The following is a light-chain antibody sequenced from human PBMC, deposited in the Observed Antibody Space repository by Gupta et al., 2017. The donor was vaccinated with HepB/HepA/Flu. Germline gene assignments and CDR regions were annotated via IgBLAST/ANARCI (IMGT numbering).Light chain of an antibody. CDR1: QGISSW. Sequence: DIQMTQSPASVSASVGDRVTITCRASQGISSWLAWYQQKPGKASKLLSYAASSLQSGVPSRFSGRGSRTDFTLTSSGQQPEDFATYYCQQANSFPRTFGQGTRLEIK. V-gene: IGKV1-12*01. CDR2: AAS. CDR3: QQANSFPRT. J-gene: IGKJ5*01.